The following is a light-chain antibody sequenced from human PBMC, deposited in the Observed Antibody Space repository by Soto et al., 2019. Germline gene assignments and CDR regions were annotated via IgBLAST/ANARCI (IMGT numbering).Light chain of an antibody. CDR2: IND. CDR1: RSNIGSNS. Sequence: QSMLTQPPSVSGTPGQRVIISCSGSRSNIGSNSVNWYQQLPGTAPKLLIYINDQRPSGVPDRFSGSTSGTSVSLAISGLQSEDEADYYCASWDDRLKGYVFGTGTKVTVL. CDR3: ASWDDRLKGYV. V-gene: IGLV1-44*01. J-gene: IGLJ1*01.